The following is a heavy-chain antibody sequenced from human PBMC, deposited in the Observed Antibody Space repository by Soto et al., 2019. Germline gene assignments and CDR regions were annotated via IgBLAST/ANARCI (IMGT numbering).Heavy chain of an antibody. V-gene: IGHV3-13*01. J-gene: IGHJ4*02. CDR3: ARGGIAVAPETDNNRHDY. CDR2: IGTAGDT. Sequence: EVQLVESGGGLVQPGGSLRLSCAASGFTFSSYDMHWVRQATGKGLEWVSAIGTAGDTYYPGSVKGRFTISRENAKNSLYLQMNGLGAGDTAVYYCARGGIAVAPETDNNRHDYWGQGTLVTVSS. D-gene: IGHD6-19*01. CDR1: GFTFSSYD.